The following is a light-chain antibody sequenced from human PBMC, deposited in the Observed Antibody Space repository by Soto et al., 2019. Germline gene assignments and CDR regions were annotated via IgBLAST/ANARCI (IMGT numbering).Light chain of an antibody. Sequence: EIVLTQSPATLSLSPGERATLSCRASQSVGSFLAWYQQKPGQAPRLLIYDASNSATGIPARFSGSGSGTDFTLTISSLETEDFAVYYCQLRNNWSWTFGQGTKVEI. CDR2: DAS. CDR3: QLRNNWSWT. J-gene: IGKJ1*01. CDR1: QSVGSF. V-gene: IGKV3-11*01.